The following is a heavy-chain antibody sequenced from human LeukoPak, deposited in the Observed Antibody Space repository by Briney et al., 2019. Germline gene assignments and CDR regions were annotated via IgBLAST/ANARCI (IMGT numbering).Heavy chain of an antibody. D-gene: IGHD6-19*01. CDR3: ARGYSSGWWENYYYYGMDV. CDR2: IYYSGST. V-gene: IGHV4-59*01. Sequence: PSETLSLTCTVSGGSISSYYWSWIRQPPGKGLEWIGYIYYSGSTNYNPSLKSRVTISVDTSKNQFSLELSSVTAADTAVYYCARGYSSGWWENYYYYGMDVWGQGTTVTVSS. J-gene: IGHJ6*02. CDR1: GGSISSYY.